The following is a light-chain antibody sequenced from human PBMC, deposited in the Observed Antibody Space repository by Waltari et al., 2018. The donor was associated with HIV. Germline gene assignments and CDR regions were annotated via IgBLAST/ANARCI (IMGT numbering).Light chain of an antibody. J-gene: IGLJ2*01. CDR3: QSYDNSLSGSGV. CDR2: GNN. V-gene: IGLV1-40*01. Sequence: QSVLTQPPSVSGAPGQRVTLSCTGSSSNIGAGYDVNWYQQLPGTAPKLLIYGNNNRPSGVPDRFSGSKSGTSASLAITGLQAEDEADYYCQSYDNSLSGSGVFGGGTKLTVL. CDR1: SSNIGAGYD.